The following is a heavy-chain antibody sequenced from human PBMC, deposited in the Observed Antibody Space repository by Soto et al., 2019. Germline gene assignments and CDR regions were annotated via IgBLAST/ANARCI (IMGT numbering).Heavy chain of an antibody. V-gene: IGHV4-30-2*01. J-gene: IGHJ6*02. CDR2: IYHSGST. Sequence: SETLSLTCAVSGGSISSGSYSWSWIRQPPGKGLEWIGYIYHSGSTYYSPSLKSRVTISVDRSKNQFSLKLSSVTAADTAVYYCASVMVLYYGMDVWGQGTTVTVSS. CDR3: ASVMVLYYGMDV. D-gene: IGHD3-10*01. CDR1: GGSISSGSYS.